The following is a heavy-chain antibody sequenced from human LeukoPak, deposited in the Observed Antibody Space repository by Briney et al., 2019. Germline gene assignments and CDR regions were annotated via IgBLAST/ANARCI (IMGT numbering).Heavy chain of an antibody. CDR3: ARDSTNDYVWGSYRYGPVGI. CDR2: IIPIFGTA. D-gene: IGHD3-16*02. V-gene: IGHV1-69*13. J-gene: IGHJ3*02. Sequence: SVKVSCKASGYTFTSYGISWVRQAPGQGLEWMGGIIPIFGTANYAQKFQGRVTITADESTSTAYMELSSLRSEDTAVYYCARDSTNDYVWGSYRYGPVGIWGQGTMVTVSS. CDR1: GYTFTSYG.